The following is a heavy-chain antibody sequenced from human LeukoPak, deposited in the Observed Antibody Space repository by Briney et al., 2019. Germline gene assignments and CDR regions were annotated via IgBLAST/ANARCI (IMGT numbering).Heavy chain of an antibody. D-gene: IGHD1-1*01. CDR2: ISGDISII. J-gene: IGHJ4*02. V-gene: IGHV3-48*02. CDR1: RFIFSGYS. CDR3: VRDYDWAFGY. Sequence: PGGSLRLSCAASRFIFSGYSMNWVRQAPGRGLEWISYISGDISIISYADSVKGRFTISRDNAKNSLYLQMNRLRDDDTAVYYCVRDYDWAFGYWGQGTLVTVSS.